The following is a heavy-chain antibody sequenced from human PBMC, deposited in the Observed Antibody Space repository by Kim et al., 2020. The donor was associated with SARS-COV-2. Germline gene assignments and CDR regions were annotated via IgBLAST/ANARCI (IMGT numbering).Heavy chain of an antibody. Sequence: ASVKVSCKASGYTFTGYYMHWVRQAPGQGLEWMGRINPNSGGTNYAQKFQGRVTMTRDTSISTAYMELSRLRSDDTAVYYCARDDYDFWSGQGSGMDVWGQGTRVTVSS. J-gene: IGHJ6*02. D-gene: IGHD3-3*01. V-gene: IGHV1-2*06. CDR1: GYTFTGYY. CDR3: ARDDYDFWSGQGSGMDV. CDR2: INPNSGGT.